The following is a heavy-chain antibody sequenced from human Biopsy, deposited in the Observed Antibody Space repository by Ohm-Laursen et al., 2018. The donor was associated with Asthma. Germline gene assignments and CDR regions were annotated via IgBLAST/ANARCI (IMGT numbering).Heavy chain of an antibody. CDR1: GFTFSRYA. CDR3: AKDLSKAVGGSNDYYYGMDV. V-gene: IGHV3-30*18. Sequence: SLRLSCAASGFTFSRYAIHWVRQAPGKGLEWVAVISYDGSTKYYADSVKGRFTISRDNSKNTLYLQMSSLRAEDTALYYCAKDLSKAVGGSNDYYYGMDVWGQGTTVTVAS. CDR2: ISYDGSTK. D-gene: IGHD6-19*01. J-gene: IGHJ6*02.